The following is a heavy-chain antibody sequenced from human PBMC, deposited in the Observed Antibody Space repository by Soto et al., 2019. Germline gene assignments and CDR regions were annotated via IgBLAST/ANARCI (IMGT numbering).Heavy chain of an antibody. CDR3: ARVDDGWLVVVGWFDP. V-gene: IGHV1-3*01. D-gene: IGHD6-19*01. Sequence: GASVKVSWKASGYTFTSYSMHWVRQAPGQRLEWLGWISAGNGNTNYAQKLQGRVTMTTDTSTSTAYMELRSLRSDDTAVYYCARVDDGWLVVVGWFDPWGQGTLVTVFS. CDR2: ISAGNGNT. CDR1: GYTFTSYS. J-gene: IGHJ5*02.